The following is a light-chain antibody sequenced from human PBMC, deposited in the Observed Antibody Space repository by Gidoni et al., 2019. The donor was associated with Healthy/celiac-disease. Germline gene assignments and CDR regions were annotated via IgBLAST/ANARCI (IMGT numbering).Light chain of an antibody. CDR3: QQYNSYPYT. Sequence: DIQMPQSPSTLSASVGDGVTISCRASQSISSWLAWYQQKPGKAPKLLIYDASSLESGVPERFSGSGSGTEFTLTISSLQPDDFATYYCQQYNSYPYTFGQGTKLEIK. CDR2: DAS. V-gene: IGKV1-5*01. CDR1: QSISSW. J-gene: IGKJ2*01.